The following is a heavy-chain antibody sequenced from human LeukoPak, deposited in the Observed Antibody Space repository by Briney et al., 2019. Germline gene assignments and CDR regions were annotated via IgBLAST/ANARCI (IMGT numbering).Heavy chain of an antibody. D-gene: IGHD2-15*01. Sequence: SETLSLTCAVYGGSFSGYYWSWIRQPPGKGLEWIGEINHSGSTNYNPSLKSRVTVSVDTSKNQFSLKLSSVTAADTAVYYCATLRYCGGGSCFPKYFQHWGQGTLVTVSS. J-gene: IGHJ1*01. CDR3: ATLRYCGGGSCFPKYFQH. CDR1: GGSFSGYY. V-gene: IGHV4-34*01. CDR2: INHSGST.